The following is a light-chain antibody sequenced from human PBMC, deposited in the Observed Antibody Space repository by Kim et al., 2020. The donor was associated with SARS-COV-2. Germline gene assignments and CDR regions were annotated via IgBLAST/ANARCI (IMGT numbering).Light chain of an antibody. J-gene: IGKJ4*01. Sequence: SIGDRVTITCRASQSISDWLAWYQQKPGRAPKLLIYKASRLDSGVTSRFSGSGSETEFSLTISSLQPDDFATYYCQQYRTYPPLTFGGGTKVDIK. CDR1: QSISDW. CDR3: QQYRTYPPLT. V-gene: IGKV1-5*03. CDR2: KAS.